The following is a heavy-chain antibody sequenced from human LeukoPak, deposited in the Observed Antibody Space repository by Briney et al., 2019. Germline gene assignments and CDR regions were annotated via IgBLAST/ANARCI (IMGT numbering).Heavy chain of an antibody. D-gene: IGHD2-15*01. Sequence: SETLSLTCTVSGGSISSYYWSWIRQPAGKGLEWIGRIYAGGGTYYNPSLKSRVTMSIDTSKNQFSLELSSVTAADTAVFYCARDRKGTRATAFDYWGQGTLVTVSS. J-gene: IGHJ4*02. CDR2: IYAGGGT. CDR1: GGSISSYY. CDR3: ARDRKGTRATAFDY. V-gene: IGHV4-4*07.